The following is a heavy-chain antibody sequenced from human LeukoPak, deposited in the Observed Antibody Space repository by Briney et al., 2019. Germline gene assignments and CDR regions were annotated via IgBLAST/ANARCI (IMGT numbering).Heavy chain of an antibody. V-gene: IGHV1-2*02. J-gene: IGHJ4*01. CDR1: GYTFTGYY. CDR2: INPKNGGT. D-gene: IGHD2-15*01. CDR3: ARVVGGNYADY. Sequence: ASVKVSCKASGYTFTGYYMHSVRQAPGQGLEGMGWINPKNGGTNYAQKFRGRVTLTRDTSIRTAYTELSRLRSDDTAVYYCARVVGGNYADYWGQGTLVSVSS.